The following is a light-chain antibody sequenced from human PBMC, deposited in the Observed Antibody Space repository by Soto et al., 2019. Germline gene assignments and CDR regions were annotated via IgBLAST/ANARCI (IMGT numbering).Light chain of an antibody. J-gene: IGKJ4*01. CDR1: QSVSSSY. CDR2: GAS. CDR3: QQYGSSPPP. Sequence: EIVLTQSPGTLSLSPEERATLSCRASQSVSSSYLAWYQQKPGQAPRLLIYGASSRATGIPDRFSGSGSGTDFTLTISRLEPEDFAVYYWQQYGSSPPPFGGGTKVEIK. V-gene: IGKV3-20*01.